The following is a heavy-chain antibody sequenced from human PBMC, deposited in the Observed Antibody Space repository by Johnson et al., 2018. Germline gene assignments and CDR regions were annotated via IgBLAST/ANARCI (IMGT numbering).Heavy chain of an antibody. CDR2: ISSSGRTI. Sequence: QVQLVQSGGGLVKPGGSLRLSCAASGFTFSDYYMSWIRQAPGKGLEWVSYISSSGRTIYYADSVKGRFTIPRDNAKNSLYLQMNSLRAEDTAVYYCAGDLTVRGGMYYYYYMDVWGKGTTVTVSS. CDR3: AGDLTVRGGMYYYYYMDV. CDR1: GFTFSDYY. V-gene: IGHV3-11*01. J-gene: IGHJ6*03. D-gene: IGHD3-10*01.